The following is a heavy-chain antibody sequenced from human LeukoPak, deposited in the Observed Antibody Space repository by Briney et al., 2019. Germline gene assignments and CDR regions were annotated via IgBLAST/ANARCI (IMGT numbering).Heavy chain of an antibody. V-gene: IGHV4-39*01. CDR3: TRNGLYCLDS. CDR1: GGSISSSSYY. CDR2: IHYSGST. D-gene: IGHD3-16*01. J-gene: IGHJ4*02. Sequence: SETLSLTCTVSGGSISSSSYYWGWIRQPPGKGLEWIGSIHYSGSTYYNPSLKSRVTISVDTSKNQFSLKLTSVTAADTAVYYCTRNGLYCLDSWGQGTLVTVSS.